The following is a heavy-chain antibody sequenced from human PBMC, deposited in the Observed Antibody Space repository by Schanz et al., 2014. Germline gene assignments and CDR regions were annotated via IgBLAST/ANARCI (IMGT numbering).Heavy chain of an antibody. CDR2: INPNSGGT. D-gene: IGHD3-10*01. CDR1: GDTLSSYG. Sequence: QVRLVQSGAEVKKPGSSVTVSCKASGDTLSSYGISWVRQAPGQGLEYMGRINPNSGGTNFAQKFQGRVTMTRDTSISTVYMELSRLRSDDTAVYYCAREGTVIRGLSGWFDPWGQGTLVTVSS. V-gene: IGHV1-2*06. CDR3: AREGTVIRGLSGWFDP. J-gene: IGHJ5*02.